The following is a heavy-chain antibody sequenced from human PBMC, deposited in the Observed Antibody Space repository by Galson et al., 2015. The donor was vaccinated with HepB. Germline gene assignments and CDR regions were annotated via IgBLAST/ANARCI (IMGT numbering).Heavy chain of an antibody. CDR3: ARNRGYETFDY. J-gene: IGHJ4*02. Sequence: SLRLSCAASGFMFSGHWMNWVRQAPGKGLEWVANIKEDGSIQYNVDYVTGRFTISRDNARNLLYLQMNGLRAEDTAVYFCARNRGYETFDYWGQGALVTVSS. CDR1: GFMFSGHW. D-gene: IGHD5-12*01. V-gene: IGHV3-7*03. CDR2: IKEDGSIQ.